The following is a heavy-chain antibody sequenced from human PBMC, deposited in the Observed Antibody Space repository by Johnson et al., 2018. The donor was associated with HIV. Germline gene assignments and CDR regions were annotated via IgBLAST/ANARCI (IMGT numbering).Heavy chain of an antibody. CDR3: TTYLGYYDSSGDAFDI. J-gene: IGHJ3*02. V-gene: IGHV3-15*01. Sequence: VQLVESGGGVVQPGRSLRLSCAASGFTFSSYGMHWVRQAPGKGLEWVGFIRSKAYGGTTDYAAPVKGRFTISRDDSNNTLYLQMNSLKTEDTAVYYCTTYLGYYDSSGDAFDIWGQGTIVTVSS. CDR2: IRSKAYGGTT. CDR1: GFTFSSYG. D-gene: IGHD3-22*01.